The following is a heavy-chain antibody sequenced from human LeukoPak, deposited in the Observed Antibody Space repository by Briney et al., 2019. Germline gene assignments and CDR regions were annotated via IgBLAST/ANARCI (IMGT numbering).Heavy chain of an antibody. D-gene: IGHD2-15*01. Sequence: GGSLRLSCAASGFTFSRNWMHWVRQAPGKGLVWVSRINSDGSSTNYADSVKGPFTISRDNAKNTLYLQMNSLRAEDTAVYYCGLGYCRGGSCYHIDYWGQGTLVTVSS. CDR3: GLGYCRGGSCYHIDY. V-gene: IGHV3-74*01. CDR1: GFTFSRNW. CDR2: INSDGSST. J-gene: IGHJ4*02.